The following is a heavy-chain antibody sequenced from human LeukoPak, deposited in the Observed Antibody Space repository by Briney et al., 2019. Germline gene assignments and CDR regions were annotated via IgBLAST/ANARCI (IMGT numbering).Heavy chain of an antibody. V-gene: IGHV3-21*01. CDR3: ARSYGAFSGPVAY. Sequence: GGSLRLSCAASGFTFSSYAMHWVRQAPGKGLEWVSSISSSSSYIYYADSVKGRLTISRDNAKNSLYLQMNSLRAEDTAVYYCARSYGAFSGPVAYWGQGTLVTLSS. J-gene: IGHJ4*02. CDR2: ISSSSSYI. D-gene: IGHD4-17*01. CDR1: GFTFSSYA.